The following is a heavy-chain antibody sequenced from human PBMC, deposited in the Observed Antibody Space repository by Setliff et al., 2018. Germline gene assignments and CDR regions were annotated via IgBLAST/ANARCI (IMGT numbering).Heavy chain of an antibody. Sequence: PSETLSLTCTVYGGSFTGYYWSWFRQVPGKGLEWIAEIGHSDMPHYNPSLKSRVTISADTSKSEFSLRLNSVTAADMAVYYCAREQWLDPPGYYYMDVWAKGTTVTVSS. CDR2: IGHSDMP. V-gene: IGHV4-34*01. J-gene: IGHJ6*03. D-gene: IGHD6-19*01. CDR3: AREQWLDPPGYYYMDV. CDR1: GGSFTGYY.